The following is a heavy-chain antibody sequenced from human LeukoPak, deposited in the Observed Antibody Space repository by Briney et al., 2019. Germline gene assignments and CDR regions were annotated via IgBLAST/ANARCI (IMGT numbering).Heavy chain of an antibody. CDR3: AREVRGNYYDSSGYYDY. CDR2: IYSGGST. Sequence: GGSLRLSCAASGFTVSSNYMSWVRQAPGKGLEWASVIYSGGSTCYADSVKGRFTISRDNSKSTLYLQMNSLRAEDTAVYYCAREVRGNYYDSSGYYDYWGQGTLVTVSS. J-gene: IGHJ4*02. D-gene: IGHD3-22*01. CDR1: GFTVSSNY. V-gene: IGHV3-53*01.